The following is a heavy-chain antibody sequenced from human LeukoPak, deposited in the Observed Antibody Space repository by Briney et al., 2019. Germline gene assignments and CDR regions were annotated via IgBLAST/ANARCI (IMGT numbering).Heavy chain of an antibody. D-gene: IGHD3-9*01. CDR1: GFTFSSYV. Sequence: GGSLRLSCAASGFTFSSYVMSWVRQAPGKGLEWVSGISGSGDNTYYADSVRGRFTVSRDNSKNTLYLQMNSLRAEDTAIYYCAKGSGYDTDFDYWGQGTLVTVSS. J-gene: IGHJ4*02. CDR2: ISGSGDNT. CDR3: AKGSGYDTDFDY. V-gene: IGHV3-23*01.